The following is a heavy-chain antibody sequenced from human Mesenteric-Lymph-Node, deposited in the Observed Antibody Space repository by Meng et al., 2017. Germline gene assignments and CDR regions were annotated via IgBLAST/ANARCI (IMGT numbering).Heavy chain of an antibody. D-gene: IGHD4-11*01. V-gene: IGHV3-30-3*01. CDR1: GFTFSDYA. J-gene: IGHJ4*02. CDR3: ARDDDYANYSLDY. CDR2: ISYDGNKK. Sequence: QVQLVESGGGVVQPGRSRRLCCAASGFTFSDYAMHWVRQAPGKGLEWVAVISYDGNKKYYAESMKGRFTVSRDDSKNTLYLQMNSLRGEDTAVYYCARDDDYANYSLDYWGQGTLVTVSS.